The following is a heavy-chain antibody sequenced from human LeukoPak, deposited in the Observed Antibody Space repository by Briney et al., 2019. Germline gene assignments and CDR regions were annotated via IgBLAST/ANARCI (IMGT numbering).Heavy chain of an antibody. CDR1: GFTFDDYA. V-gene: IGHV3-9*01. Sequence: TGGSLRLSCAASGFTFDDYAMHWVRQAPGKGLEWVSGISWNSGSIGYADSVKGRFTISRDDAKNSLYLQMNSLRAEDTALYFCAKARRGGRDGYNWAFDYWGQGTLVTVSS. CDR2: ISWNSGSI. CDR3: AKARRGGRDGYNWAFDY. D-gene: IGHD5-24*01. J-gene: IGHJ4*02.